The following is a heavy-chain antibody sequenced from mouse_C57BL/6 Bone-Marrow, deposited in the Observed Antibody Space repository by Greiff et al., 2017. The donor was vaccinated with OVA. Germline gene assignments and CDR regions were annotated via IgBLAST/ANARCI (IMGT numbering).Heavy chain of an antibody. D-gene: IGHD2-4*01. CDR1: GYTFTTYP. CDR3: ARPGDYDVDWFAY. Sequence: VQLVESWAELVKPGASVKMSCKASGYTFTTYPIEWVKQNHGKSLEWIVNFHPYNDDTKYNEKFKGKATLTVEKSSSTVYLELSRLTSDDSAVYYCARPGDYDVDWFAYGGQGTLVTVSA. V-gene: IGHV1-47*01. CDR2: FHPYNDDT. J-gene: IGHJ3*01.